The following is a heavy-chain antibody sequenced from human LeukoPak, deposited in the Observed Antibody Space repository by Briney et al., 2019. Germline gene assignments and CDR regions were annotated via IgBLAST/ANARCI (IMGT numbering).Heavy chain of an antibody. J-gene: IGHJ4*02. D-gene: IGHD5-18*01. CDR3: TTDSTWIQLWLPTYYFDY. Sequence: GGSLRLSCAASGFTFSSYGMHWVRQAPGKGLEWVGRIKSKTDGGTTDYAAPVKGRFTISRDDSKNTLYLQMNSLKTEDTAVYYCTTDSTWIQLWLPTYYFDYWGQGTLVTVSS. V-gene: IGHV3-15*01. CDR1: GFTFSSYG. CDR2: IKSKTDGGTT.